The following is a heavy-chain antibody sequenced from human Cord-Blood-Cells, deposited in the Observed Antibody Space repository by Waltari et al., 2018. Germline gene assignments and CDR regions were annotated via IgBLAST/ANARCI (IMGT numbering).Heavy chain of an antibody. J-gene: IGHJ4*02. CDR2: IYYSRST. V-gene: IGHV4-39*01. Sequence: QLQLQESGPGLVKPSETLSLTCTVSGGSISSSSYYWGWIRQPPGKGLEWIGSIYYSRSTYYNPSIKSRVTISVDTSKNQFSLKLSSVTAADTAVYYCARFIAAAGDYYFDYWGQGTLVTVSS. CDR1: GGSISSSSYY. CDR3: ARFIAAAGDYYFDY. D-gene: IGHD6-13*01.